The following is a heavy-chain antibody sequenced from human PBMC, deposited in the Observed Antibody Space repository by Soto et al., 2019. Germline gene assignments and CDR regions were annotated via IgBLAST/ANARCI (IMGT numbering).Heavy chain of an antibody. J-gene: IGHJ6*02. CDR2: ISSSSSYI. V-gene: IGHV3-21*01. CDR3: ARASSERVRSNYGEYYYYYGMDV. Sequence: GGSLRLSCAASGFTFSSYSMNWVRQAPGKGLEWVSSISSSSSYIYYADSVKGRFTISRDNAKNSLYLQMNSLRAEDTAVYYCARASSERVRSNYGEYYYYYGMDVWGQGTTVTVSS. D-gene: IGHD4-17*01. CDR1: GFTFSSYS.